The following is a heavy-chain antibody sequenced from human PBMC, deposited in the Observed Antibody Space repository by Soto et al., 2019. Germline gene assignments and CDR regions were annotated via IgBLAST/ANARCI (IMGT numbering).Heavy chain of an antibody. CDR2: TSDSGGST. CDR3: AKRDAAV. J-gene: IGHJ6*02. D-gene: IGHD6-13*01. CDR1: GFTFSSYA. Sequence: GGSLRLSCAASGFTFSSYAMSWVRQAPGKGLEWVSTTSDSGGSTYYADSVKGRFTISRDNSKNTLSLQMNSLRADDTAVYYCAKRDAAVWGRGTSVTVSS. V-gene: IGHV3-23*01.